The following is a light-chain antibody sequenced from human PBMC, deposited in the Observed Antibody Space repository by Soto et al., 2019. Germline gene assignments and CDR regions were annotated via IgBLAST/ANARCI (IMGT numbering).Light chain of an antibody. J-gene: IGKJ5*01. Sequence: GFKQSPGSLAVSPGERDTLSSSASQSVSSSHLAWYQHKPGQAPRLLIYASSSRATGSPDRFSGGGSGTNFTLTISRLEPEDFAVYYCQQYGYSPITFGQGTRLEI. CDR2: ASS. CDR3: QQYGYSPIT. CDR1: QSVSSSH. V-gene: IGKV3-20*01.